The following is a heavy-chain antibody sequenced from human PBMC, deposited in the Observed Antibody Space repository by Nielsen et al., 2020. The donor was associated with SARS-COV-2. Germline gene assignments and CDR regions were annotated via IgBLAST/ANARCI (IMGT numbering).Heavy chain of an antibody. V-gene: IGHV4-39*01. J-gene: IGHJ4*02. CDR3: ARRGSNSWYFDY. D-gene: IGHD6-13*01. CDR1: GGSISSTSDY. CDR2: IYYSGST. Sequence: SETLSLTCTVSGGSISSTSDYWGWIRQPPGKGLEWLGSIYYSGSTYYNPSLKSRVTISVDTSKNEFSLKLSSVTAADTAVYYCARRGSNSWYFDYWCQGTLVTVSS.